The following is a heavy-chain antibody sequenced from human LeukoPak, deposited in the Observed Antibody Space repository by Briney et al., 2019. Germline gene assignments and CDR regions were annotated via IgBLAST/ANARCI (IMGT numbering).Heavy chain of an antibody. D-gene: IGHD3-9*01. V-gene: IGHV3-23*01. CDR2: ISGSGGST. CDR1: GFTFSSYG. Sequence: GGSLRLSCAASGFTFSSYGMSWVRQAPGKGLEWVSAISGSGGSTYYADSVKGRFTISRDNSKNSLYLQMNSLRTEDTALYYCAKDGDYDILTGYSYFDYWGQGTLVTVSS. J-gene: IGHJ4*02. CDR3: AKDGDYDILTGYSYFDY.